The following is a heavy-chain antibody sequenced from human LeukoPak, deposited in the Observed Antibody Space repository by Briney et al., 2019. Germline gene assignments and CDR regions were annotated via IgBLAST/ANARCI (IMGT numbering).Heavy chain of an antibody. D-gene: IGHD5-18*01. CDR1: GFTFDDYA. CDR2: INWNSDSI. V-gene: IGHV3-9*01. CDR3: ASIYSYGYGRFDY. J-gene: IGHJ4*02. Sequence: GGSLRLSCAVSGFTFDDYAMHWVRQVPGKGLEWVSGINWNSDSIGYADSVKGRFTTSRDNAKNSLYLQMNSLRAEDTAVYYCASIYSYGYGRFDYWGQGTLVTVSS.